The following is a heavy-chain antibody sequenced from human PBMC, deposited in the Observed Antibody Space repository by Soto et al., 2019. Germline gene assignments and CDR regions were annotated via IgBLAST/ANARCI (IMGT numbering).Heavy chain of an antibody. D-gene: IGHD1-26*01. CDR3: ARGEQYSGGIFDY. V-gene: IGHV6-1*01. Sequence: SQTLSLTCAITGDSVSSNSAGWSWVRQSPSRGIEWLGRTYYRSKWYYEYAVSVRGRITINPDTSKNQYSLQLNSVTPEDTAVYFCARGEQYSGGIFDYWGQGTLVTVSS. CDR2: TYYRSKWYY. J-gene: IGHJ4*01. CDR1: GDSVSSNSAG.